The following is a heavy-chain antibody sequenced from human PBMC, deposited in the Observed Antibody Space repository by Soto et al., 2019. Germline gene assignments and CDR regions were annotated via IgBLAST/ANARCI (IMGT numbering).Heavy chain of an antibody. J-gene: IGHJ4*02. CDR3: ARGGATIFGVIDS. V-gene: IGHV1-46*01. Sequence: GGNTDYAQRFRGRVSMTRDTSTTNTVSLELTSLTSDDTAVYYCARGGATIFGVIDSWGQGTRVTVSS. CDR2: GGNT. D-gene: IGHD3-3*02.